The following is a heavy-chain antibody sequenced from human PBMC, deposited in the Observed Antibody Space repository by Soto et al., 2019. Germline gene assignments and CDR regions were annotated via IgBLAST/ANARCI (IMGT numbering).Heavy chain of an antibody. CDR1: SDSISRSHW. D-gene: IGHD4-17*01. J-gene: IGHJ5*02. CDR2: IYYSGSV. CDR3: AKNDDYGGNSEGWFDP. V-gene: IGHV4-4*02. Sequence: SETLSLTCAVSSDSISRSHWLTWVRQSPGKGLEWLGDIYYSGSVYYNPSLRSRISISMDKSNNQFSLNLSSVTAADTAVYYCAKNDDYGGNSEGWFDPWGQGTLVTVSS.